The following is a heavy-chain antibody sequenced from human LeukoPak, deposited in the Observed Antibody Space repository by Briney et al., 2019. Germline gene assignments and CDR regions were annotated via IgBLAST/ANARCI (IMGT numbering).Heavy chain of an antibody. CDR1: GYTFTSYE. Sequence: GASVKVSCKASGYTFTSYEINWVRQAPGQGLEWMGWMNPNSGNTGYAQKFQGRVTMTRNTSISTAYMELSSLRSEDTAVYYCARGGEMATIIHYYYYMDVWGKGTTVTVSS. CDR3: ARGGEMATIIHYYYYMDV. V-gene: IGHV1-8*01. J-gene: IGHJ6*03. CDR2: MNPNSGNT. D-gene: IGHD5-24*01.